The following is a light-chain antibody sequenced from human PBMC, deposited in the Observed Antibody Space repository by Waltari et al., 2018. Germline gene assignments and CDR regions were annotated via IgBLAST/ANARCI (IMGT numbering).Light chain of an antibody. CDR3: SSYAGNSVI. J-gene: IGLJ2*01. Sequence: QSALTQPPSASGSPGQSVTISCTGTSSDVGGYNYVSWYQLHPGKAPKLMISEVTKRPSGVPDRFSGAKSGNRASLTVSGLQAEEEAEYYCSSYAGNSVIFGGGTKLTVL. CDR2: EVT. CDR1: SSDVGGYNY. V-gene: IGLV2-8*01.